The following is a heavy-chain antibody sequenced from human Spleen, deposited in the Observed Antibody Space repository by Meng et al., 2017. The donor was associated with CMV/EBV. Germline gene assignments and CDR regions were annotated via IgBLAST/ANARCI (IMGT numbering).Heavy chain of an antibody. D-gene: IGHD6-13*01. J-gene: IGHJ4*02. V-gene: IGHV4-4*02. Sequence: CAVSGGSISSSNWWSWVRQPPGKGLEWIGEIYHSGSTNYNPSLKSRVTISVDKSKNQFSLKLSSVTAADTAVYYCARGPGYSSSRYEYWGQGTLVTVSS. CDR3: ARGPGYSSSRYEY. CDR2: IYHSGST. CDR1: GGSISSSNW.